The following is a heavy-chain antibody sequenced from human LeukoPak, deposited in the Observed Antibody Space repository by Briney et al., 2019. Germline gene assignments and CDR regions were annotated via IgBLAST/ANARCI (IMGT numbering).Heavy chain of an antibody. Sequence: PGGFLRLSCAASGFTFSSYSMNWFRKAPGKGLEWFSSISSSSSYIYYADSVKGRFTISRDNAKNSLYLQMNSLRAEDTAVYYCAREYYYDSSGYYGWFDPWGQGTLVTVSS. CDR2: ISSSSSYI. D-gene: IGHD3-22*01. V-gene: IGHV3-21*01. CDR1: GFTFSSYS. J-gene: IGHJ5*02. CDR3: AREYYYDSSGYYGWFDP.